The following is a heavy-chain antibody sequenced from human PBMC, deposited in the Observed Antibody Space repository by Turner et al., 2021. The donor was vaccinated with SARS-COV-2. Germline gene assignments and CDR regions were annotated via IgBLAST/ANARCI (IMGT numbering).Heavy chain of an antibody. Sequence: QVQLVQSGAEVKKPGSSGKVSCKASGGTFSSYAISWVRQAPGQGLEWMGGIIPILGIANYAQKFQGRVTITADKSTSTAYMELSSLRSEDTAVYYCARAATMVRGVIRNSFYYYYGMDVWGQGTTVTVSS. D-gene: IGHD3-10*01. J-gene: IGHJ6*02. V-gene: IGHV1-69*10. CDR1: GGTFSSYA. CDR3: ARAATMVRGVIRNSFYYYYGMDV. CDR2: IIPILGIA.